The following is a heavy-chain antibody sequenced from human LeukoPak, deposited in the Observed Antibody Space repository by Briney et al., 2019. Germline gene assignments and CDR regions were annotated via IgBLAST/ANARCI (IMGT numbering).Heavy chain of an antibody. CDR1: GGSFNNYA. Sequence: GASVKVSCKASGGSFNNYAVTWGCQAPGQGREWMGGFIPILETTNYAPNFQGRVTITTDESSTTAYLELSSLKWEDTALYCCARSNEYDYHFNFWGQGTLVTVSS. J-gene: IGHJ4*02. V-gene: IGHV1-69*05. CDR3: ARSNEYDYHFNF. D-gene: IGHD5-12*01. CDR2: FIPILETT.